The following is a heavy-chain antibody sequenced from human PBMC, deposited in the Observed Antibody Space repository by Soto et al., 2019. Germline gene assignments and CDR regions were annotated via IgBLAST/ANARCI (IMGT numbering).Heavy chain of an antibody. CDR2: ISGSGGGT. V-gene: IGHV3-23*01. J-gene: IGHJ3*02. D-gene: IGHD2-2*01. CDR1: GFTFSSYA. CDR3: AKDWSYCSSTSCYQDAFDI. Sequence: GGSLRLSCAASGFTFSSYAMSWVRQAPGKGLEWVSAISGSGGGTYYADSVKGRFTISRDNSKNTLYLQMNSLRAEDTAVYYCAKDWSYCSSTSCYQDAFDIWGQGTMVTVSS.